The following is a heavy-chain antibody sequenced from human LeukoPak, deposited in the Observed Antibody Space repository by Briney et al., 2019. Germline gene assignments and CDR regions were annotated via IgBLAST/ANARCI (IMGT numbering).Heavy chain of an antibody. J-gene: IGHJ4*02. Sequence: SETLSLTCTVSGGSISSGSYYWSWIRQLAGKGLEWIGRIYTSGSTNYNPSLKSRVTISVDTSNNQFSLKLTSVTAADTAVYYCARGPKHYDILTGIDYWGQGTLVTVSS. CDR1: GGSISSGSYY. CDR2: IYTSGST. D-gene: IGHD3-9*01. V-gene: IGHV4-61*02. CDR3: ARGPKHYDILTGIDY.